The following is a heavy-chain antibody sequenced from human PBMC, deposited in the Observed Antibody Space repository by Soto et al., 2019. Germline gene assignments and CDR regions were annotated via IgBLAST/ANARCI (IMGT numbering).Heavy chain of an antibody. J-gene: IGHJ4*02. V-gene: IGHV3-20*04. D-gene: IGHD3-16*01. CDR3: ARHGGTPDLYFDY. CDR2: INWIGGST. Sequence: GGSLRLSCAASVFIFGAHAMSWVRQAPGKGLEWVSAINWIGGSTNYADSMKDRFTISRDNAKNSLYLQMSSLRAEDTALYYCARHGGTPDLYFDYWGQGTPVTVSS. CDR1: VFIFGAHA.